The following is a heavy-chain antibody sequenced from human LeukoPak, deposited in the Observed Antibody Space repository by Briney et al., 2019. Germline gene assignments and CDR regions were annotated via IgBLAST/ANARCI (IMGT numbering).Heavy chain of an antibody. Sequence: GGSLRLSCAASGFTFSSFDMHWVRQPTGQGLEWVSTIGTASDTYYPGSVEGRFTLSRDNAKNSLYLQMNSLTAGDTAVYYCARGPSRGKYYYMDVWGKGTTVTVPS. V-gene: IGHV3-13*01. J-gene: IGHJ6*03. CDR2: IGTASDT. D-gene: IGHD1-1*01. CDR1: GFTFSSFD. CDR3: ARGPSRGKYYYMDV.